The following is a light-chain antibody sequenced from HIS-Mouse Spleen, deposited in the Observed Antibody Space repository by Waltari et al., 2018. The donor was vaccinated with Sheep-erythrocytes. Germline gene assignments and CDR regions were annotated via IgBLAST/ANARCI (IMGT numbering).Light chain of an antibody. J-gene: IGLJ3*02. CDR2: QDS. CDR3: QAWDSSTAWV. Sequence: SYELTQPPSVSVSPGQTASITCSGDKLGDKYACWYQQKPGQSPVLVIDQDSKRPPGIPERFAGSNSGNTATLTIGGTQAMDEADYYCQAWDSSTAWVFGGGTKLTVL. CDR1: KLGDKY. V-gene: IGLV3-1*01.